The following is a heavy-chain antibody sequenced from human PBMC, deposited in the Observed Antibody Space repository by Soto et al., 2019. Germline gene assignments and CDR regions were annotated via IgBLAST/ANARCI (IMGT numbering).Heavy chain of an antibody. CDR3: ATSYGSGYRAFDY. Sequence: QVHLVQSGTEVKKPGSSVRVSCKASGDAFSFYTINWVRQAPGLGLEWMGRINPILSMSNYAQKFQGRVTIYADKSTSTAYMDLSSLRSEDTAMYYCATSYGSGYRAFDYWGQGALVTVSS. CDR2: INPILSMS. D-gene: IGHD3-10*01. J-gene: IGHJ4*02. V-gene: IGHV1-69*02. CDR1: GDAFSFYT.